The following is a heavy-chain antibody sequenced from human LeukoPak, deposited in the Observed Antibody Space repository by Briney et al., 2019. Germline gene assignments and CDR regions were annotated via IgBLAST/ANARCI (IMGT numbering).Heavy chain of an antibody. CDR3: AGGPTYYYDSSGYSNWFDP. V-gene: IGHV1-2*06. CDR2: INPNSGGT. J-gene: IGHJ5*02. D-gene: IGHD3-22*01. CDR1: GYTFTGYY. Sequence: VASVKVSCKASGYTFTGYYMHWVRQAPGQGLEWMGRINPNSGGTNYAQKFQGRVTMTRDTSISTAYMELSRLRSDDTAVYYCAGGPTYYYDSSGYSNWFDPWGQGTLVTVSS.